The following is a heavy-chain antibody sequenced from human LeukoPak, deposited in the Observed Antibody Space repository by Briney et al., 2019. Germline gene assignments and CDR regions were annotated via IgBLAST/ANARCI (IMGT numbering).Heavy chain of an antibody. Sequence: GGSLRLSCSASGFTFSSYWMSWVRQAPGKGLEWVANIKQDGSEKYYVDSVKGRFTISRDNAKNSLSLQMNSLRAEDTAVYYCARGRRGLSYYDSSGYYSDAFDIWGQGTMVTVSS. V-gene: IGHV3-7*01. D-gene: IGHD3-22*01. CDR2: IKQDGSEK. CDR3: ARGRRGLSYYDSSGYYSDAFDI. J-gene: IGHJ3*02. CDR1: GFTFSSYW.